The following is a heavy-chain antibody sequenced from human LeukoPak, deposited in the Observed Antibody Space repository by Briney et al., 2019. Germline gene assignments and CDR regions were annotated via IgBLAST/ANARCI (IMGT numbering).Heavy chain of an antibody. Sequence: GGSLRLSCAASGFTFSTSGMHWVRQAPGKGLEWVAVIWHDGSNKHYAESVKGRFSISRDNSKSTLYLQMNSLRAEDTAVYYCARARGVSPGCRPIDYWGQGTLVTVSS. D-gene: IGHD3-9*01. V-gene: IGHV3-33*01. CDR3: ARARGVSPGCRPIDY. CDR2: IWHDGSNK. CDR1: GFTFSTSG. J-gene: IGHJ4*02.